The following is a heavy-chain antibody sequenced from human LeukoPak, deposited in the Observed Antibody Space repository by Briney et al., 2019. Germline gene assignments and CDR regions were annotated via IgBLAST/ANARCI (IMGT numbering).Heavy chain of an antibody. V-gene: IGHV3-33*01. CDR2: IWYDGSNK. CDR3: ARAGIAVDY. CDR1: GFTFNSFG. Sequence: GRSLRLSCAASGFTFNSFGIHWVRQAPGKGLEWVAVIWYDGSNKYYADSVKGRFTISRDNSKNTLYLQMNSLRAEDTAVYYCARAGIAVDYWGQGTLVTVSS. D-gene: IGHD6-19*01. J-gene: IGHJ4*02.